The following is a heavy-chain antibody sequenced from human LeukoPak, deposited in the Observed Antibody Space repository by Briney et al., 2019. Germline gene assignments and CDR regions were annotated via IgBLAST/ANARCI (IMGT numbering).Heavy chain of an antibody. V-gene: IGHV4-34*01. J-gene: IGHJ4*02. CDR1: GGSLSGYY. D-gene: IGHD6-13*01. CDR3: ARGRQQLGSPKSGVDY. CDR2: INHSGST. Sequence: SETLSLTCAVYGGSLSGYYWSWIRQPPGKGLEWIGEINHSGSTNYNPSLKSRVTISVDTSKNQFSLKLSSVTAADTAVYYCARGRQQLGSPKSGVDYWGQGTLVTVSS.